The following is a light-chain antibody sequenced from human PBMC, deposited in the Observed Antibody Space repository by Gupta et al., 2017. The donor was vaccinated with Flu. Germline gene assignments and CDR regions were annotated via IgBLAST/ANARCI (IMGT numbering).Light chain of an antibody. CDR3: QQYGTSPPGAT. Sequence: AALACRASQSVSGNSLAWYQQKPGQAPRLLIYGASYRAAGIPERFSGSGSGTDFTLTISRLEPEDFAMYDCQQYGTSPPGATFGPGAKVDVK. V-gene: IGKV3-20*01. CDR1: QSVSGNS. CDR2: GAS. J-gene: IGKJ3*01.